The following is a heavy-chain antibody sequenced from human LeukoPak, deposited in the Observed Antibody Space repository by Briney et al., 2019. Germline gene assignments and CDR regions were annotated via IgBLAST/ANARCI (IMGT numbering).Heavy chain of an antibody. Sequence: GGTLRLSCAASGFTFSSYGMSWVRQAPGKGLEWVSAISGSGGSTYYADSVKGRFTISRDNSKNTLYLQMNSLRAEDTAVYYCAKSAGNFGESQFDYWGQGTLVTVSS. V-gene: IGHV3-23*01. CDR1: GFTFSSYG. CDR2: ISGSGGST. D-gene: IGHD3-10*01. J-gene: IGHJ4*02. CDR3: AKSAGNFGESQFDY.